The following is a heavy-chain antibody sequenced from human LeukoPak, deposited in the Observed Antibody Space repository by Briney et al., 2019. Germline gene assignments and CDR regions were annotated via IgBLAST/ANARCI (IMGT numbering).Heavy chain of an antibody. J-gene: IGHJ5*02. CDR2: INPNSGGT. D-gene: IGHD3-9*01. CDR1: GYTFTGYY. V-gene: IGHV1-2*02. Sequence: ASVKVSCKASGYTFTGYYMHWVRQAPGQGLEWRGWINPNSGGTNYAQKFQGRVTMTRDTSISTAYMELSRLRSDDTAVYYCARVRGSRYDILTGYYDFDPWGQGTLVTVSS. CDR3: ARVRGSRYDILTGYYDFDP.